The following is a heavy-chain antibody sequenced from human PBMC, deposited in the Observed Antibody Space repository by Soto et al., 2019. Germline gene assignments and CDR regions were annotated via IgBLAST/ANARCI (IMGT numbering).Heavy chain of an antibody. CDR1: GGTFSSYA. CDR3: ARPAVTVVISHGAFDI. J-gene: IGHJ3*02. CDR2: IIPIFGTA. V-gene: IGHV1-69*13. Sequence: SVKVSCKASGGTFSSYAISWVRQAPGQGLEWMGGIIPIFGTANYAQKFQGRVTITADESTSTAYMGLSSLRSEDTAVYYSARPAVTVVISHGAFDIWGQGTILTVSS. D-gene: IGHD3-22*01.